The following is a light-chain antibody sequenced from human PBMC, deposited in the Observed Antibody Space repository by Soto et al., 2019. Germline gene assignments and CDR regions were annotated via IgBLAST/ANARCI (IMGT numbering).Light chain of an antibody. CDR2: RNN. CDR1: SSNIGSNY. J-gene: IGLJ1*01. Sequence: QSALTQPPSASGTPGQRVTISCSGSSSNIGSNYVYWYQQLPGTAPKLLIYRNNQRPSGVPDRFSGSKSGTSASLAISGLRSEDEADYYCAAWDDSLSGNYVSGTGTKVPVL. CDR3: AAWDDSLSGNYV. V-gene: IGLV1-47*01.